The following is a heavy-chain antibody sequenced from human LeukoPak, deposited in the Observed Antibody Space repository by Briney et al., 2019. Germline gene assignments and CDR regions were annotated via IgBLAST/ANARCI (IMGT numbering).Heavy chain of an antibody. D-gene: IGHD1-26*01. J-gene: IGHJ4*02. CDR2: IYSDNT. Sequence: GGSLRLSCTVSGFTVSSNSMSWVRQAPGKGLEWVSFIYSDNTHYSDSVKGRFTISRDNSKNTLYLQMNSLRAEDTAVYYCARLVGATSGNYFDYWGQGTLVTVSS. CDR1: GFTVSSNS. V-gene: IGHV3-53*01. CDR3: ARLVGATSGNYFDY.